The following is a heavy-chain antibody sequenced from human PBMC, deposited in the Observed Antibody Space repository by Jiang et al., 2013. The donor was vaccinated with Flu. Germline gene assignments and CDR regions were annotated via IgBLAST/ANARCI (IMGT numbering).Heavy chain of an antibody. CDR2: ISDSGGST. Sequence: SNYAMNWVRQAPGKGLEWVSAISDSGGSTYYADSVKGRFTISRDNSKNTLSLQMNSLRAEDTAVYYCAKMHFIFEVSNGFHWGPGTLVTVSS. J-gene: IGHJ4*02. V-gene: IGHV3-23*01. D-gene: IGHD3-3*02. CDR3: AKMHFIFEVSNGFH. CDR1: SNYA.